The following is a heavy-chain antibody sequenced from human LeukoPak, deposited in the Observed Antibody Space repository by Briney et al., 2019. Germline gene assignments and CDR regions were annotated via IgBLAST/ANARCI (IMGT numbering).Heavy chain of an antibody. J-gene: IGHJ6*02. D-gene: IGHD5-18*01. CDR1: GGSFSGYY. V-gene: IGHV4-30-4*08. CDR2: IYYSGST. Sequence: SETLSLTCAVYGGSFSGYYWSWIRQPPGKGLEWIGYIYYSGSTYYNPSLKSRVTISVDTSKNQFSLKLSSVTAADTAVYYCARGRYSYGLAVWGQGTTVTVSS. CDR3: ARGRYSYGLAV.